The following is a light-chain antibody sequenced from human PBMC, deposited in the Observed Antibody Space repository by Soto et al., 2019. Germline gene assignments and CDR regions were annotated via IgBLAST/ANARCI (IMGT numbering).Light chain of an antibody. CDR3: CSYASSATWV. CDR2: EDT. J-gene: IGLJ3*02. V-gene: IGLV2-23*01. CDR1: SSDVGGSKV. Sequence: QSVLTQPASVSGSPGQSITISCTGPSSDVGGSKVVSWYQHHPGKAPKLIIYEDTKRPSGVSTRFSGSKSGNMASLTISGLQAEDEADYYCCSYASSATWVFGGGTKLTVL.